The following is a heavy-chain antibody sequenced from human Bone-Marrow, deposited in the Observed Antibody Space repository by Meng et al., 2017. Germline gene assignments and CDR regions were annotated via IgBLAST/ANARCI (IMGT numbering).Heavy chain of an antibody. CDR3: ARDIGGSGSFSDY. CDR1: GFTFSSYA. V-gene: IGHV3-30*01. CDR2: ISYDGSNK. D-gene: IGHD3-10*01. Sequence: GGSLRLSCAASGFTFSSYAMHWVRQAPGKGLEWVAVISYDGSNKYYADSVKGRFTISRDNSKNTLYLQMNNLRAEDTAVYYCARDIGGSGSFSDYWGQGTLVTVSS. J-gene: IGHJ4*02.